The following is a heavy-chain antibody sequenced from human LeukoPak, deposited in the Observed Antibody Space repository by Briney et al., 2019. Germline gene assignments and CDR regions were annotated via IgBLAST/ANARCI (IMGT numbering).Heavy chain of an antibody. Sequence: GASVKASCKASGYTFTSYGISWVRQAPGQGLEWMGWISAHDGNTNYAQKLQGRVTMTTDTSTSTAYMELRSLRSDDTTVYYCARDGKFIPYDMDVWGQGTTVTVSS. CDR3: ARDGKFIPYDMDV. CDR1: GYTFTSYG. CDR2: ISAHDGNT. V-gene: IGHV1-18*01. J-gene: IGHJ6*02. D-gene: IGHD1-14*01.